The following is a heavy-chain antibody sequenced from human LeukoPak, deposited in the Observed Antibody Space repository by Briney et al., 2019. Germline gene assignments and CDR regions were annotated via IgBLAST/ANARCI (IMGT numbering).Heavy chain of an antibody. CDR1: GFTFSDYY. CDR3: ARDKGTTPYYYYGMDV. Sequence: GGSLRLSCAASGFTFSDYYMSWIRQAPGKGLEWVSYISSSGSTIYYADSVKGRFTISRDNAKNSLYLQMNSLRAEDTAVYYCARDKGTTPYYYYGMDVWGQGTTVTVSS. J-gene: IGHJ6*02. D-gene: IGHD1-14*01. CDR2: ISSSGSTI. V-gene: IGHV3-11*04.